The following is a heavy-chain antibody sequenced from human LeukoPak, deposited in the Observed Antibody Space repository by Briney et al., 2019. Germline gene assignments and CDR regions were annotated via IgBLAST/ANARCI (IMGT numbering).Heavy chain of an antibody. CDR3: AREGYCSGGSCSSSIDY. J-gene: IGHJ4*02. D-gene: IGHD2-15*01. V-gene: IGHV4-59*01. Sequence: SETLSLTCTVSGGSFSSYYWSWIRQPPGKGLEWIGYIYYSGSTNYNPSLKSRVTISVDTSKNQFSLKLSSVTAADTAVYYCAREGYCSGGSCSSSIDYWGQGTLVTVSS. CDR2: IYYSGST. CDR1: GGSFSSYY.